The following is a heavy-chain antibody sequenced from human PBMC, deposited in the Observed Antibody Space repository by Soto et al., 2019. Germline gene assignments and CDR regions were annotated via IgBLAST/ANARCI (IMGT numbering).Heavy chain of an antibody. CDR2: IKEDGSLK. Sequence: DVQLVESGGGLVQPGGSLRLSCAASGFYITNYWMTWVRQAPGNGPEWVANIKEDGSLKFYVDSVRGRFTISRDNAKNSVYLEMSRLRAEDTAVYYCVRDSYTAHWHTAGEDYWGQGTLVTVSS. J-gene: IGHJ4*02. V-gene: IGHV3-7*01. D-gene: IGHD2-2*02. CDR1: GFYITNYW. CDR3: VRDSYTAHWHTAGEDY.